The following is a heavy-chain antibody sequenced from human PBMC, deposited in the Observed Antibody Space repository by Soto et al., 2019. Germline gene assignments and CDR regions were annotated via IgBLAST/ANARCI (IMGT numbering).Heavy chain of an antibody. D-gene: IGHD2-2*01. CDR3: ANAARYCSSTSCLLFDY. V-gene: IGHV1-69*01. J-gene: IGHJ4*02. Sequence: QVPLVQSGAEVKKPGSSVKVSCKASGGTFSSYAISWVRQAPGQGLEWMGGIIPIFGTANYAQKFQGRVTITADESTSTAYMELSSLRSEDTAVYYCANAARYCSSTSCLLFDYWGQGTLVTVSS. CDR1: GGTFSSYA. CDR2: IIPIFGTA.